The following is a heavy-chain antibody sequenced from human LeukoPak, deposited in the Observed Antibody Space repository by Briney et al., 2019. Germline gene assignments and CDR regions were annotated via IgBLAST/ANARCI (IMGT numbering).Heavy chain of an antibody. J-gene: IGHJ5*02. V-gene: IGHV4-38-2*02. CDR2: IYHSGST. CDR3: AREGRSSSWYFKGWFDP. CDR1: GYSLSSGYY. D-gene: IGHD6-13*01. Sequence: SETLPLTCTVSGYSLSSGYYWGWIRQPPGEGLEWIGSIYHSGSTYYNPSLKSRVTISVDTSKNQFSLKLSSVTAADTSVYYCAREGRSSSWYFKGWFDPWGQGTLVTVSS.